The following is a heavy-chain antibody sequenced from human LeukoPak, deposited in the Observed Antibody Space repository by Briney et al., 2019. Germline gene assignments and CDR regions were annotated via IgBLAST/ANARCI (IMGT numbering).Heavy chain of an antibody. CDR2: ISGSSSTI. V-gene: IGHV3-48*04. CDR3: VRDDNYGSGAAAPY. Sequence: GGSLRLSCAASGFTFSSYSMNWVRQAPGKGLEWVSYISGSSSTIYYADSVKGRFTISRDNAKNSLYLQMNSLRAEDTAVYYCVRDDNYGSGAAAPYWGQGTLVTVSS. CDR1: GFTFSSYS. D-gene: IGHD3-10*01. J-gene: IGHJ4*02.